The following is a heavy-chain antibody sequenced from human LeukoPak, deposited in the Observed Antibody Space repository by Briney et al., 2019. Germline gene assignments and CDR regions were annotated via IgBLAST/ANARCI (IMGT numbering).Heavy chain of an antibody. J-gene: IGHJ4*02. Sequence: GGSLRLSCAASGFTLDDYAMHWVRQAPGKGLEWVSLISGDGGSTYYADSVKGRFTISRDNSKNSLYLQMNSLRTEDTALYYCAKANYDYVWGSYRYDYWGQGTLVTVSP. D-gene: IGHD3-16*02. CDR1: GFTLDDYA. CDR3: AKANYDYVWGSYRYDY. CDR2: ISGDGGST. V-gene: IGHV3-43*02.